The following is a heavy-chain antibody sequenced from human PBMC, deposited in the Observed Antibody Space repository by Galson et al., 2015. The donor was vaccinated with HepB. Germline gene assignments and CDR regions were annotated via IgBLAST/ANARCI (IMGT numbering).Heavy chain of an antibody. CDR1: GGPISRSSYY. V-gene: IGHV4-39*01. CDR2: VYYSGST. CDR3: GRSRSTTVVTPVDC. J-gene: IGHJ4*02. Sequence: ETLSLTCSVSGGPISRSSYYWGWIRQPPGKGLEWIGSVYYSGSTYYNPSLKSRVTISVDTSKNQFSLKLSSVTAADTALYYCGRSRSTTVVTPVDCWGQGTLVTVSS. D-gene: IGHD4-23*01.